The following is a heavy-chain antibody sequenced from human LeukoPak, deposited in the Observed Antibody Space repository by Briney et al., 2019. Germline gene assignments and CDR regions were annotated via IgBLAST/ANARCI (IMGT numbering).Heavy chain of an antibody. J-gene: IGHJ4*02. Sequence: GGSLRLSCAASGFTFSSYAMSWVRQAPGKGLEWVSAISGSGGSTYYADSVKGRFTISRDNSKNTLYLQMNSLRAEDTAVYYCAKEGAYCGGDCYVLDYWGQGTLVTVSS. D-gene: IGHD2-21*02. CDR3: AKEGAYCGGDCYVLDY. CDR1: GFTFSSYA. CDR2: ISGSGGST. V-gene: IGHV3-23*01.